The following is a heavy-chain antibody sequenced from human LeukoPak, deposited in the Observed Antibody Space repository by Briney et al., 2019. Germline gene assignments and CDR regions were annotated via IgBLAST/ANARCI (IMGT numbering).Heavy chain of an antibody. J-gene: IGHJ5*02. D-gene: IGHD3-10*01. CDR2: ISSSSGYI. V-gene: IGHV3-21*01. CDR1: GFTFSSYS. Sequence: GGSLRLSCAASGFTFSSYSMNWVRQAPGKGLEWVSSISSSSGYIYYADSVKGRFTISRDNAKNSLYLQMNSLRAEDTAVYYCARDLVARVRGFPDWFDPWGQGTLVTVSS. CDR3: ARDLVARVRGFPDWFDP.